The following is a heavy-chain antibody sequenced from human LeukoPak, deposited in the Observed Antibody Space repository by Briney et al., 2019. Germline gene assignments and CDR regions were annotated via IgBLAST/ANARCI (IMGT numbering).Heavy chain of an antibody. J-gene: IGHJ2*01. D-gene: IGHD2-8*02. CDR3: ARVLSYWYFDL. Sequence: NPSETLSLTCTVSGGSISSYYWSWIRQPPGKGLEWIGYIYYSGSTNYNPSLRSRVTISVDTSKNQFSLKLSSVTAADTAVYYCARVLSYWYFDLWGRGTLVTVSS. CDR2: IYYSGST. V-gene: IGHV4-59*01. CDR1: GGSISSYY.